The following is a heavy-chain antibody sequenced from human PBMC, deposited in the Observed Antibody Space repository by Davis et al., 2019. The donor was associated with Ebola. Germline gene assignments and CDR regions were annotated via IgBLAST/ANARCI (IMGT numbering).Heavy chain of an antibody. V-gene: IGHV4-34*01. D-gene: IGHD3-3*01. CDR3: ASVYFWSGYYTLNWFDP. CDR2: INHSGST. CDR1: GGSFSGYY. J-gene: IGHJ5*02. Sequence: SDTLSLPCAVYGGSFSGYYWSWIRQPPGKGLEWIGEINHSGSTNYNPSLKSRVTISVDTSKDQFSLKLSSVTAADTAVYYCASVYFWSGYYTLNWFDPWGQGTLVTVSS.